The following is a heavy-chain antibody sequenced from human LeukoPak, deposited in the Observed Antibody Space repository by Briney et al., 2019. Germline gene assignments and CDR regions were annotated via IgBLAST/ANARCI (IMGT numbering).Heavy chain of an antibody. CDR2: ITSSGTYI. V-gene: IGHV3-21*01. D-gene: IGHD1-26*01. CDR1: GFTFNNYN. Sequence: GGSLRLSCAASGFTFNNYNMNWVRQAPGKALEWVSSITSSGTYIFYAGSVKGRFTISRDNAKNSLYLQMNSLGPDDTAVYYCARDPYSGNYGNYYYYYMDVWGKGTTVTISS. J-gene: IGHJ6*03. CDR3: ARDPYSGNYGNYYYYYMDV.